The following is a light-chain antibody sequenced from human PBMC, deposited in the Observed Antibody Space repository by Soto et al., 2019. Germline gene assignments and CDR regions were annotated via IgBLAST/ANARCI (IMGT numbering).Light chain of an antibody. CDR2: EVS. CDR3: ISCTSNNTRV. V-gene: IGLV2-14*01. J-gene: IGLJ3*02. Sequence: QSALTQPASVSGSPGQSITISCTGTSSDVGGYNYVSWYQQHPGKAPKLMIFEVSNRPSGVSTRFSGSKSGNTASLTISGLQAEDEADYYCISCTSNNTRVFGGGTQLTVL. CDR1: SSDVGGYNY.